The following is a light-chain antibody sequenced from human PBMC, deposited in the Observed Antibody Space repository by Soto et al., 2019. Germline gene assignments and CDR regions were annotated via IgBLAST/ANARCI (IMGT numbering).Light chain of an antibody. CDR3: QQCTNWSWT. CDR1: QSVSSD. V-gene: IGKV3-11*01. CDR2: DAS. Sequence: EIVLTQSPATLSLSPGEGATLSCRASQSVSSDLAWYQQKPGQAPRLLIYDASNRATGIPARFSGSGSGTDFTLTISSLEPEDFAIYSCQQCTNWSWTFGQGTKVEIK. J-gene: IGKJ1*01.